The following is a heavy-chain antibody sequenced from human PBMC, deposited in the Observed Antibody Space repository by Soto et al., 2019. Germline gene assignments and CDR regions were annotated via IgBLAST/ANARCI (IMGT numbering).Heavy chain of an antibody. CDR2: ISNSGHSA. V-gene: IGHV3-23*01. CDR3: AKGGPTFLNWFGP. J-gene: IGHJ5*02. Sequence: GGSLRLSCAASGFTFSSYAMNWVGQSPGKGLEWISVISNSGHSAYYADSVKGRFTISRDNSKNTLYLQIKSLRAEDTAAYYCAKGGPTFLNWFGPWGQGTLVTVSS. D-gene: IGHD5-12*01. CDR1: GFTFSSYA.